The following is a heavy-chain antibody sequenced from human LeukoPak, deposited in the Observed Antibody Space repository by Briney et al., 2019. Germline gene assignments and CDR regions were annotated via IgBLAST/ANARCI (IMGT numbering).Heavy chain of an antibody. Sequence: ASVKVSCEASGYTFTGYYMHWVRQAPGQGLEWMGWINPNSGGTNYQGRVTMTRDTSISTAYMELSRLRSDDTAVYYCARAVNYYDSSGYTDYWGQGTLVTVSS. CDR2: INPNSGGT. CDR1: GYTFTGYY. CDR3: ARAVNYYDSSGYTDY. J-gene: IGHJ4*02. V-gene: IGHV1-2*02. D-gene: IGHD3-22*01.